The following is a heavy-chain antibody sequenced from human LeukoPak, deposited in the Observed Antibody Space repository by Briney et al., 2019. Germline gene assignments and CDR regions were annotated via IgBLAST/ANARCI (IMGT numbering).Heavy chain of an antibody. J-gene: IGHJ4*02. D-gene: IGHD3-3*01. CDR1: GFTFSSYG. V-gene: IGHV3-33*01. Sequence: GGSLRLSCAASGFTFSSYGMHWVRQAPGKGLEWVAVIWYDGSNKYYADSVKGRFTISRDNSKNTLYLQMNSLRAEDTAVYYCARVGLEWLEYYFDYWGQGTLVTVSS. CDR3: ARVGLEWLEYYFDY. CDR2: IWYDGSNK.